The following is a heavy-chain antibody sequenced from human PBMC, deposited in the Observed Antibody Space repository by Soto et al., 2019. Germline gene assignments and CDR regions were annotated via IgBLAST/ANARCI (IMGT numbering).Heavy chain of an antibody. V-gene: IGHV1-69*06. CDR2: IIPIFGTA. J-gene: IGHJ6*02. CDR3: ATDLISNSSGYSGPYYYYGMDV. Sequence: GASVKVSCKASGGTFSSYAISWVRQAPGQGLEWMGGIIPIFGTANYAQKFQGRVTMTEDTSTDTAYMELSSLRSEDTAVYYCATDLISNSSGYSGPYYYYGMDVWGQGTTVTVSS. CDR1: GGTFSSYA. D-gene: IGHD3-22*01.